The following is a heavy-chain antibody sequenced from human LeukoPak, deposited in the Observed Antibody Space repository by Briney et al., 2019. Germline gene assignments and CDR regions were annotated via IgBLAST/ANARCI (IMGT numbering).Heavy chain of an antibody. CDR2: IKQDGSEK. D-gene: IGHD6-19*01. CDR3: ARDFGASGWSFSFFDY. J-gene: IGHJ4*02. V-gene: IGHV3-7*03. CDR1: GFTFSSRDW. Sequence: GSLRLSCVASGFTFSSRDWMTWVRQAPGKGLEWVANIKQDGSEKNYVDSVKGRFTISRDNAKNSVDLQLNSLRAEDTALYYCARDFGASGWSFSFFDYWGQGTLVTVSS.